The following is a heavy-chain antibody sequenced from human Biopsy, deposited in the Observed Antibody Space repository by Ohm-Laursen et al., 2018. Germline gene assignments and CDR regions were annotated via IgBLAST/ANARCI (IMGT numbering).Heavy chain of an antibody. V-gene: IGHV1-69*06. Sequence: SSVKVSCKVSGGTFTNHAVGWVRQAPGQGLEWVGSSIPLFNTANYADKFQGRVTLTADKSTTTAYMELSSLRSDDTAVYYCARDQMIFGGGDGLAVWGQGTTVVASS. CDR1: GGTFTNHA. J-gene: IGHJ6*02. CDR2: SIPLFNTA. CDR3: ARDQMIFGGGDGLAV. D-gene: IGHD3/OR15-3a*01.